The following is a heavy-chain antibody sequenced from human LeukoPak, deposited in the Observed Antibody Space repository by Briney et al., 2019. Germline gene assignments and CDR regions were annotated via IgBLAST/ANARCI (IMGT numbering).Heavy chain of an antibody. CDR1: GGSISSGDYY. Sequence: SRTLSLTCTVSGGSISSGDYYWSWIRQPPGKGLEWIGYIYYSGSTYYNPSLKSRVTISVDTSKNQFSLKLSSVTAADTAVYYCARVIEHYDSSGTYYFDYWGQGTLVTVSS. J-gene: IGHJ4*02. D-gene: IGHD3-22*01. CDR2: IYYSGST. CDR3: ARVIEHYDSSGTYYFDY. V-gene: IGHV4-30-4*01.